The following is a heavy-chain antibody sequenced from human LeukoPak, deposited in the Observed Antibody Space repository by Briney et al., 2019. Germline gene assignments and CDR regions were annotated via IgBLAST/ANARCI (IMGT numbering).Heavy chain of an antibody. D-gene: IGHD6-13*01. J-gene: IGHJ3*02. V-gene: IGHV4-59*12. CDR3: ARDLYSSKTNDAFVI. CDR1: GGSISSYY. CDR2: IYYTGST. Sequence: PSETLSLTCTVSGGSISSYYWSWIRQPPGKGLEWIGYIYYTGSTNYNPSLKSGVTISGDTSKRQFSLKLSSVTAADTAVYYCARDLYSSKTNDAFVIWGQGTMVTVSS.